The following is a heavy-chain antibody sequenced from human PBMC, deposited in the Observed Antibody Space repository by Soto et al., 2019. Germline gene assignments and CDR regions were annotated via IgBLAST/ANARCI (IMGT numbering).Heavy chain of an antibody. V-gene: IGHV3-23*01. CDR1: RLTFNSYA. D-gene: IGHD4-17*01. J-gene: IGHJ6*03. CDR2: ISGSGGST. Sequence: PAGSLKLSCAASRLTFNSYAMGGALQTPGKGPEWVSAISGSGGSTYYADSVKGRFTISRDNSKNTLYLQMNSLRAEDTAVYYCAKATVDYYSYMDVWGKGTTVTVSS. CDR3: AKATVDYYSYMDV.